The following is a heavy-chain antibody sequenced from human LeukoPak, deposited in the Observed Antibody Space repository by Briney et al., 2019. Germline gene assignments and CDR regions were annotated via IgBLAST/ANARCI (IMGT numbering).Heavy chain of an antibody. CDR1: GFTFSDYY. V-gene: IGHV3-11*01. J-gene: IGHJ4*02. CDR3: ARYWRSGNYYFDY. CDR2: ISSSGNST. D-gene: IGHD3-16*01. Sequence: GGSLRLSCAASGFTFSDYYMSWIRQAPGKGLEWVSYISSSGNSTYYSDSVRGRFTISRDNAKNSLHLQMNGLRAEDTALYYCARYWRSGNYYFDYWGQGTLVTVSS.